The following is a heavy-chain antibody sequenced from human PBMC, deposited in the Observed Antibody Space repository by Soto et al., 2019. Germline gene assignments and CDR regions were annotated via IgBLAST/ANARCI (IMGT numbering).Heavy chain of an antibody. CDR1: GFTFSSYA. CDR2: ISYDGSNK. J-gene: IGHJ5*02. D-gene: IGHD2-21*02. Sequence: QVQLVESGGGVVQPGRSLRLSCAASGFTFSSYAMHWVRQAPGKGLEWVAVISYDGSNKYYADSVKGRFTISRDNSKNTVYRKMNSLRAEDTAVYYWARGKVGGGDCYEDYNWSAPWGQGPLVTVSS. V-gene: IGHV3-30-3*01. CDR3: ARGKVGGGDCYEDYNWSAP.